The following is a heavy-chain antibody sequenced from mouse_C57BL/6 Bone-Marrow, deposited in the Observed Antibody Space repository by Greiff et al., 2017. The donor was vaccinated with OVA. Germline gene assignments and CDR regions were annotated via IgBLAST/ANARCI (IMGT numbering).Heavy chain of an antibody. J-gene: IGHJ2*01. CDR3: ARAYYSNYVSLYYFDY. Sequence: VQLQQSGAELVKPGASVKISCKASGYAFSSYWMNWVKQRPGKGLEWIGQIYPGDGDTNYNGKFKGKATLTADKSSSTAYMQLSSLTSEDSAVYFCARAYYSNYVSLYYFDYWGQGTTLTVSS. V-gene: IGHV1-80*01. D-gene: IGHD2-5*01. CDR2: IYPGDGDT. CDR1: GYAFSSYW.